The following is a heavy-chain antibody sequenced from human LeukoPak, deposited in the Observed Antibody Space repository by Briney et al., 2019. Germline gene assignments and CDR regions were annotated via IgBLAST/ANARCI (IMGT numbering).Heavy chain of an antibody. V-gene: IGHV4-31*03. CDR2: IYYSGST. CDR3: ASLIAAAGTLFDY. CDR1: GGSISSGGYY. Sequence: SETLSLTCTVSGGSISSGGYYWSWIRQHPGKGLEWIGYIYYSGSTYYNPSLKSRVTISVDTSKNQFSLKLSSVTAADTAVYYCASLIAAAGTLFDYWGQGTLVTVSS. J-gene: IGHJ4*02. D-gene: IGHD6-13*01.